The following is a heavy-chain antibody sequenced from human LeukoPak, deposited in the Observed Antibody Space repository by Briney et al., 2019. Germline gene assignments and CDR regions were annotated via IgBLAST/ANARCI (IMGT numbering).Heavy chain of an antibody. CDR3: ARDQATIWFGELSGVFDY. CDR2: INAGNGNT. CDR1: GYTFTSYA. D-gene: IGHD3-10*01. J-gene: IGHJ4*02. V-gene: IGHV1-3*01. Sequence: ASVKVSCKASGYTFTSYAMHWVRQAPGQRLEWMGWINAGNGNTKYSQKFQGRVTITRDTSASTAYMELSSLRSEDTAVYYCARDQATIWFGELSGVFDYWGQGTLVTVSS.